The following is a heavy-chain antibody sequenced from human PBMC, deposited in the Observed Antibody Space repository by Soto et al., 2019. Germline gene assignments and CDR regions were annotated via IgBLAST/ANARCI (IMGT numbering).Heavy chain of an antibody. V-gene: IGHV3-23*01. J-gene: IGHJ4*02. CDR3: AKARSSSWYGADY. D-gene: IGHD6-13*01. Sequence: GGSLRLSCAASGFTFSSYAMSWVRQAPGKGLEWVSSISGSGGGTYYADSVKGRFTFSRDNSKNTLYLQMNSLRAEDTAVYYCAKARSSSWYGADYWGQGTLVTVSS. CDR1: GFTFSSYA. CDR2: ISGSGGGT.